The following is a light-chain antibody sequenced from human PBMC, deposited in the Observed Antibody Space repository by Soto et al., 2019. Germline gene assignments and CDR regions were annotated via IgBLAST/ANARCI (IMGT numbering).Light chain of an antibody. CDR2: DNN. Sequence: QSVLTQPPSVSGAPGQRDTISCTGSSSNIGAGYEVHWYQQFPGTAPKLLIYDNNNRPSGVPDRFSASKSGTSASLAITGLQAEDEADYYCQSYDSSLSALHVFGTGTKLTVL. J-gene: IGLJ1*01. CDR3: QSYDSSLSALHV. V-gene: IGLV1-40*01. CDR1: SSNIGAGYE.